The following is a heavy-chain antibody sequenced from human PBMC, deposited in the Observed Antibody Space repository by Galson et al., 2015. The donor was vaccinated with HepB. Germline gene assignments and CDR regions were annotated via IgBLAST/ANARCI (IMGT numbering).Heavy chain of an antibody. Sequence: SLRLSCAASGFTFSNAWMSWVRQAPGKGLEWVGRIKSKTDGGTTDYAAPVKGRFTISRDDSKNTLYLQMNSLKTEDTAVYYCTTEDYDFWSGVQNWSDPWGQGTLVTVSS. CDR1: GFTFSNAW. CDR2: IKSKTDGGTT. D-gene: IGHD3-3*01. J-gene: IGHJ5*02. CDR3: TTEDYDFWSGVQNWSDP. V-gene: IGHV3-15*01.